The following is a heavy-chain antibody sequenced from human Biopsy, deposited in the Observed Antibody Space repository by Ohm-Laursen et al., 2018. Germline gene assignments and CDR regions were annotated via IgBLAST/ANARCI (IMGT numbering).Heavy chain of an antibody. V-gene: IGHV3-33*07. CDR3: ARGGPHVRAGGSAFDY. CDR1: GFSFSTYG. J-gene: IGHJ4*02. CDR2: IWYGGTNK. D-gene: IGHD2-2*01. Sequence: SLRLSCAASGFSFSTYGIYRVRQAPGKGLEWVAAIWYGGTNKYYAESVKGRLTISRDNSKNTLYLQMNSLRAEDTAVYFCARGGPHVRAGGSAFDYWGQGTLVTVSS.